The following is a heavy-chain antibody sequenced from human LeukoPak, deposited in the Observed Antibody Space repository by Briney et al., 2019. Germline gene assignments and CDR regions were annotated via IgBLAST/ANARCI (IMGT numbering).Heavy chain of an antibody. Sequence: GGSLRLSCAASGFTFSNAWMSWVRRAPGKGLEWVSSISSSSSYIYYADSVKGRFTISRDNAKNSLYLQMNSLRAEDTAVYYCARDRDCGGDCYLPNSGAFDIWGQGTMVTVSS. CDR1: GFTFSNAW. CDR3: ARDRDCGGDCYLPNSGAFDI. D-gene: IGHD2-21*01. J-gene: IGHJ3*02. CDR2: ISSSSSYI. V-gene: IGHV3-21*01.